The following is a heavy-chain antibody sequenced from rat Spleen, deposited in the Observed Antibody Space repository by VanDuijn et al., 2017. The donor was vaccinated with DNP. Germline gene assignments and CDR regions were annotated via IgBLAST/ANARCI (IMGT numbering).Heavy chain of an antibody. CDR2: LSSTGVVT. CDR3: TKRWYGSFDY. Sequence: EVQLVESGGGLVQPGGSLKLSCAASGFPFSDYDMAWVRQAPMKGLEWVAALSSTGVVTYYRNSVRGRFTVSRDNRKNILYLQMDSLRSEGTATYYCTKRWYGSFDYWGQGVMVTVSP. J-gene: IGHJ2*01. V-gene: IGHV5S13*01. CDR1: GFPFSDYD. D-gene: IGHD1-11*01.